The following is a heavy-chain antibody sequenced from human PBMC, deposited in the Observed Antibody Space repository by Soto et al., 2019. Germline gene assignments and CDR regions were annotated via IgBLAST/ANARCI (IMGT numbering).Heavy chain of an antibody. V-gene: IGHV1-69*13. J-gene: IGHJ4*02. CDR2: IIPIFGTA. D-gene: IGHD6-19*01. CDR1: GGTFSSYA. CDR3: ARAVAVPADFDY. Sequence: SVRVSCKASGGTFSSYAISWVRQAPGQGLEWMGGIIPIFGTANYAQKFQGRVTITADASTSTAYMELSSLRSEDTAVYYCARAVAVPADFDYWGQGTLVTVSS.